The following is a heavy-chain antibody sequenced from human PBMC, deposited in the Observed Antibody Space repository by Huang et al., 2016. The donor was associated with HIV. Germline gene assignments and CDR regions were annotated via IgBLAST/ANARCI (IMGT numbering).Heavy chain of an antibody. CDR1: GGSISSSAYY. Sequence: QLQLQESGPGLVKPSETLSLTCTVSGGSISSSAYYWGWIRQPPGKGLEWIGSIYYTGGTYFNPSLKSRITISVDTSKKQFSLKVRSVTAAETAVYYCARHRGAIFGVADIFNFDHWGQGTLVTVSS. V-gene: IGHV4-39*01. CDR2: IYYTGGT. J-gene: IGHJ4*02. D-gene: IGHD3-3*01. CDR3: ARHRGAIFGVADIFNFDH.